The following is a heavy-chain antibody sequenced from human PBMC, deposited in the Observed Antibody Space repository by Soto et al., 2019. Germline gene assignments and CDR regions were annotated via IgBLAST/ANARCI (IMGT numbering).Heavy chain of an antibody. CDR1: GGSISCYY. CDR2: IYYTGST. D-gene: IGHD4-17*01. CDR3: ARVQTTVVFNWFDP. Sequence: SETLSLTWTVSGGSISCYYWSWIRQPPGKGLEWIGYIYYTGSTYYNPSLKSRVTISLDTSKNQFSLKLSSVTAADTAVYYCARVQTTVVFNWFDPWGQGTLVTVSS. J-gene: IGHJ5*02. V-gene: IGHV4-59*08.